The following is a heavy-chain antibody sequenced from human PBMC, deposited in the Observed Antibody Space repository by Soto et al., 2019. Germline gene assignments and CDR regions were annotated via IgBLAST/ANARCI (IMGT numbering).Heavy chain of an antibody. CDR1: GGSISSYY. Sequence: KSSETLSLTCTVSGGSISSYYWSWIRQPAGKGLEWIGRIYTSGSTNYNPSLKSRVTMSVDTSKNQFSLKLSSVTAADTAVYYCARELVVLMVYARVNYYYGMDVWGQGTTVTVSS. D-gene: IGHD2-8*01. CDR3: ARELVVLMVYARVNYYYGMDV. CDR2: IYTSGST. V-gene: IGHV4-4*07. J-gene: IGHJ6*02.